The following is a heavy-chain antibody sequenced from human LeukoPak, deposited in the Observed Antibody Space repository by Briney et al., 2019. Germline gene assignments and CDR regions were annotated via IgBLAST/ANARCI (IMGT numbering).Heavy chain of an antibody. CDR3: ARDHSSSWTFDY. V-gene: IGHV3-48*02. Sequence: GGSLRLSCAASGSAFSSYSMNWVRLAPGKGLEWVSYISRSSSILYYADSVKGRFTISRDNAKNSLYLQMNSLRDEDTAVYYCARDHSSSWTFDYWGQGTLVTVSS. CDR1: GSAFSSYS. CDR2: ISRSSSIL. D-gene: IGHD6-13*01. J-gene: IGHJ4*02.